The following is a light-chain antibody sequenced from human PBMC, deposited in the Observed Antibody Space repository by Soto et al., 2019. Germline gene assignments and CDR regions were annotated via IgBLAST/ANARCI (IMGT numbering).Light chain of an antibody. CDR3: QQYHNWPIT. CDR2: GAS. CDR1: QSVSSN. Sequence: EIVLTQSPGNLSLSPGERATLSCRASQSVSSNLAWYQQKPGQAPRLLIYGASTRATGIPARFSGSGSGTEFTLAISSLQSEDFATYYCQQYHNWPITFGQGTRLEIK. V-gene: IGKV3-15*01. J-gene: IGKJ5*01.